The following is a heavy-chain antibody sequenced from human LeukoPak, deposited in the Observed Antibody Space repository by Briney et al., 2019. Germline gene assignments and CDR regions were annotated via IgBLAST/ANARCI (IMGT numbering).Heavy chain of an antibody. CDR1: GFTFSSYW. Sequence: PGGSLRLSCAASGFTFSSYWMHWVRQAPGKGLVGVSRINSDGSSTSYADSVKGRFTIPRDSAKNTLYLQMNSLRAEDTAVYYWARDLYGSGSYRGPGTLVPVSS. J-gene: IGHJ4*02. CDR2: INSDGSST. CDR3: ARDLYGSGSY. V-gene: IGHV3-74*01. D-gene: IGHD3-10*01.